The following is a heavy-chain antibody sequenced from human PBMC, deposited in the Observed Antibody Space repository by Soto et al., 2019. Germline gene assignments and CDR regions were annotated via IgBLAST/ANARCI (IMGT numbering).Heavy chain of an antibody. V-gene: IGHV4-31*03. Sequence: SETLSLTCTVSGGSISSGGYYWSWIRQHPGKGLEWIGYIYYSGSTYYNPSLKSRVTISVDTSKNQFSLKLSSVTAADTAVYYCARKHTIFGTPAIDYWGQGTLVTVSS. CDR2: IYYSGST. CDR3: ARKHTIFGTPAIDY. CDR1: GGSISSGGYY. J-gene: IGHJ4*02. D-gene: IGHD3-3*01.